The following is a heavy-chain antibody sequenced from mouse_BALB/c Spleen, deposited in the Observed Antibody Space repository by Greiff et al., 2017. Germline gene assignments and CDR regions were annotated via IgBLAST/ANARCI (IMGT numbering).Heavy chain of an antibody. V-gene: IGHV1-85*01. Sequence: VQLQQSGAELVKPGASVKLSCKASGYTFTSYDINWVRQRPEQGLEWIGWIFPGDGSTKYNEKFKGTATLTTDKSSSTAYMQLSRLTSEDSAVYFCARGGYYGIYHGYFDVWGAGTTVTVSS. CDR2: IFPGDGST. J-gene: IGHJ1*01. CDR3: ARGGYYGIYHGYFDV. D-gene: IGHD2-1*01. CDR1: GYTFTSYD.